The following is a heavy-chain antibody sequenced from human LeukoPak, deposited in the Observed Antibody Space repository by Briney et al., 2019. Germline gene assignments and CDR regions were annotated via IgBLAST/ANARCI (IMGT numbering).Heavy chain of an antibody. V-gene: IGHV3-73*01. J-gene: IGHJ4*02. CDR2: IRSKANSYAT. Sequence: PGGSLRLSCAASGFTFGGSAMHWVRQASGKGLEWVGRIRSKANSYATAYAASVKGRFTISRDDSKNTAYLQMNSLNTEDTAMYYCTRHLIGATPFDYWGQGTLVSVSS. CDR3: TRHLIGATPFDY. D-gene: IGHD4/OR15-4a*01. CDR1: GFTFGGSA.